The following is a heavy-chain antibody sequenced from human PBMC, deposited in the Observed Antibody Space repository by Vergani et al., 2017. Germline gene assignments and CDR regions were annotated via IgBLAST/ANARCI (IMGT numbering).Heavy chain of an antibody. CDR2: LHHNGAT. CDR3: ARDERRPWSNSWARFEY. V-gene: IGHV4-38-2*02. D-gene: IGHD6-13*01. CDR1: NFFISSNSYY. J-gene: IGHJ4*02. Sequence: QVQLKESGPGLVKPSETLSLTCPVSNFFISSNSYYWGWIRQAPGRGLEWIGSLHHNGATSHNPSLRSRVTMSVDTSKNQFSLSLNPVTAADTAIYYCARDERRPWSNSWARFEYWGLGIPVTVSS.